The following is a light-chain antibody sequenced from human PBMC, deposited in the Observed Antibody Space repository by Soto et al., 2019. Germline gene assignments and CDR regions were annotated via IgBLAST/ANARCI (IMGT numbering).Light chain of an antibody. J-gene: IGKJ4*01. CDR2: SAS. CDR1: QGISTY. V-gene: IGKV1-9*01. Sequence: DIQLTQSPSFLSASAGDRVTITCRASQGISTYLAWYQQKPGKAPKLLIYSASTLQSGVPSRFSGSGSGTEFTLTINSLQPEDFATYYCQQSNGYQLTFGEGTKVEIK. CDR3: QQSNGYQLT.